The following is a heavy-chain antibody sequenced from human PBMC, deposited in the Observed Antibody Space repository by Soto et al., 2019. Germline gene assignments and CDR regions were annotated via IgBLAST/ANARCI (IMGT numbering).Heavy chain of an antibody. V-gene: IGHV1-69*06. CDR3: AIYCTAGTFYGAFDV. D-gene: IGHD2-8*02. J-gene: IGHJ3*01. CDR2: ISPIYDAA. Sequence: QVQLVQSGAEVKKPGSSVKVSCEASGGTFSNYVISWLRQAPGQGPEWMGGISPIYDAANYARKFQGRVTITADKSTSTAYLELIGLTSEDSAIYYCAIYCTAGTFYGAFDVWGQGTMVIVSP. CDR1: GGTFSNYV.